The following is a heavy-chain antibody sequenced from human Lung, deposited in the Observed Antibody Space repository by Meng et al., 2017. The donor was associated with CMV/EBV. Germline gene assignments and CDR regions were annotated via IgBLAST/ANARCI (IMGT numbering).Heavy chain of an antibody. D-gene: IGHD6-13*01. CDR1: FSSYA. J-gene: IGHJ4*02. CDR3: AGGLYSSSWYGSDYFDY. CDR2: IIPIFGTA. Sequence: FSSYAISWVRQAPGQGLEWMGGIIPIFGTANYAQKFQGRVTITTDESTSTAYMELSSLRSEDTAVYYCAGGLYSSSWYGSDYFDYWGQGTLVTVSS. V-gene: IGHV1-69*05.